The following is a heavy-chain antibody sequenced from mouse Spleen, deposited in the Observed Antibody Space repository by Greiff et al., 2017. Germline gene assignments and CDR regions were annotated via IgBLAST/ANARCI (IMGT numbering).Heavy chain of an antibody. V-gene: IGHV5-6*02. CDR2: ISSGGSYT. J-gene: IGHJ1*01. CDR3: ASRWLLPHWYFDV. D-gene: IGHD2-3*01. Sequence: DVKLVESGGDLVKPGGSLKLSCAASGFTFSSYGMSWVRQTPDKRLEWVATISSGGSYTYYPDSVKGRFTISRDNAKNTLYLQMSSLKSEDTAMYYCASRWLLPHWYFDVWGAGTTVTVSS. CDR1: GFTFSSYG.